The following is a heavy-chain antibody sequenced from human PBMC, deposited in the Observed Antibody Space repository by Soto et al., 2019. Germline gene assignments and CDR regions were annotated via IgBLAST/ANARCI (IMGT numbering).Heavy chain of an antibody. CDR1: GFTFSDYG. Sequence: EVQLVESGGGLVQPGGSLRLSCAASGFTFSDYGVNWVRQAPGKGLEWISYISSGSDTIYYADSVKGRFTISRDNAKKSLFLQMTSLRDEDTAVYYCARVSTTWEDDYWGQGTLVIVSS. V-gene: IGHV3-48*02. CDR2: ISSGSDTI. CDR3: ARVSTTWEDDY. D-gene: IGHD1-26*01. J-gene: IGHJ4*02.